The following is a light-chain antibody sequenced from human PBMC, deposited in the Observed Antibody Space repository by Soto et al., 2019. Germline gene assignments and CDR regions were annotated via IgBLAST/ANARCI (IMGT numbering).Light chain of an antibody. CDR2: KAS. CDR3: QQSYSIPWT. CDR1: QTISSW. J-gene: IGKJ1*01. Sequence: DIQMTQSPSTLSGSVGDRVTITCRASQTISSWLAWYQQKPGKAPKLLIYKASTLKSGVPSRFSGSGSGTDFTLTISSLQPEDFATYYCQQSYSIPWTFGQGTKVDIK. V-gene: IGKV1-5*03.